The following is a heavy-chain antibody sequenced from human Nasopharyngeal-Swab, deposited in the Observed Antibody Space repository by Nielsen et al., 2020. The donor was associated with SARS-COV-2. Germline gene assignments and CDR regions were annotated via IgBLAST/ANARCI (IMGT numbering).Heavy chain of an antibody. Sequence: SETLSLTCTVSGGSISSYDWSWIRQTQGKGLERIGYIFYSGSTNYNPSLKSRTTISVHTFKNQFSLRLSSVTAADTAVYYCARGPHSSRGYYVMDVWGQGTTVTVSS. CDR1: GGSISSYD. V-gene: IGHV4-59*13. D-gene: IGHD6-13*01. CDR2: IFYSGST. J-gene: IGHJ6*02. CDR3: ARGPHSSRGYYVMDV.